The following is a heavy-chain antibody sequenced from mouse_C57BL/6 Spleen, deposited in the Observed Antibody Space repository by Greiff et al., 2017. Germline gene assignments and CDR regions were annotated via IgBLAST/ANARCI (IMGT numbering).Heavy chain of an antibody. Sequence: QVQLQQPGAELVKPGASVKLSCKASGYTFTSYWMQWVKQRPGQGLEWIGEIDPSDSYTNYNQKFKGKATLTVDTSSSTAYMQLSSLTSEDSAVYYCALPPPDFDVWGTGTTVTVSS. D-gene: IGHD2-10*01. CDR3: ALPPPDFDV. CDR2: IDPSDSYT. CDR1: GYTFTSYW. V-gene: IGHV1-50*01. J-gene: IGHJ1*03.